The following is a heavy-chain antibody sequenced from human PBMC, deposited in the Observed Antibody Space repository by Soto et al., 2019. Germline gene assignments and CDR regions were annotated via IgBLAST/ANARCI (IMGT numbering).Heavy chain of an antibody. Sequence: QVQLVQSGAEVKKPGASVKVSCKASGYIFTNYYIHWVRQATGQGLEWMAIINPLPTSGSTNYAQKFQGRLTVTRDTSTSTVYLELSSLRSDDTAVYYCARDLAAAAYWGQGTLVTVSS. CDR3: ARDLAAAAY. V-gene: IGHV1-46*01. CDR2: INPLPTSGST. J-gene: IGHJ4*02. CDR1: GYIFTNYY. D-gene: IGHD6-13*01.